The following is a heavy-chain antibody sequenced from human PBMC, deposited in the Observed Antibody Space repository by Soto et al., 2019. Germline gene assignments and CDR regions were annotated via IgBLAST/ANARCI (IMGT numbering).Heavy chain of an antibody. CDR3: AIAATGRGGVDS. Sequence: EVQLVESGGDLVQPGGSLRLSCAASGFTFSMYWMSWVRQAPGKGLEWVANIKEDGSEKYYADSVEGRFTISRDNTKNSLYLQMNSLRAEDTALYYCAIAATGRGGVDSWGQGTLVTVSP. J-gene: IGHJ4*02. V-gene: IGHV3-7*01. CDR2: IKEDGSEK. D-gene: IGHD6-13*01. CDR1: GFTFSMYW.